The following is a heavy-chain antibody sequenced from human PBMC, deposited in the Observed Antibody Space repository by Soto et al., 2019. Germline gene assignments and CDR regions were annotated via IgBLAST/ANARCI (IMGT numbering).Heavy chain of an antibody. CDR1: GFTFSSYA. D-gene: IGHD1-26*01. CDR2: IAYDGSNK. J-gene: IGHJ6*02. CDR3: ARTPRGQWELPYYYYGMDV. Sequence: QVQLVESGGGVVQPGRSLRLSCAASGFTFSSYAMHWVRQAPGKGLEWVAVIAYDGSNKYYADSVKGRFTISRDNSKNTLYLQMNSRRAEDTAVYYGARTPRGQWELPYYYYGMDVWGQGTTVTVSS. V-gene: IGHV3-30-3*01.